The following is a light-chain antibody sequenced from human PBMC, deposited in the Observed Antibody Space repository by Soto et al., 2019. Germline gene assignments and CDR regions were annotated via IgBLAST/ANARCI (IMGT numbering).Light chain of an antibody. CDR2: DVS. CDR1: SSDVGGYDY. V-gene: IGLV2-14*01. CDR3: IPYSSSSTYV. J-gene: IGLJ1*01. Sequence: QSALPQPASVSGSPGQSITISCTGNSSDVGGYDYVSWYQQPPGKAPKLIIYDVSDRPSGVSSRFSGSKSGNTASLTISGLQDEDEADYYCIPYSSSSTYVFGTGTKVTVL.